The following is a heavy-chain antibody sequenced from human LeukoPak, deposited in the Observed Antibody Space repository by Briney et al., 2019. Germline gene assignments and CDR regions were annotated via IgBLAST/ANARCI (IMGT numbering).Heavy chain of an antibody. D-gene: IGHD2-21*02. V-gene: IGHV4-39*01. CDR3: ARTVSTRTFDY. Sequence: SETLSLTCTVSGGSISSSSCYWGWGRQPPGEGLERLWSIYYSGSTYYNPSLKSQVTLSVYTSKNQFSLKLCPLTAGDTAVYYCARTVSTRTFDYWGQGTVVTVSS. CDR1: GGSISSSSCY. CDR2: IYYSGST. J-gene: IGHJ4*02.